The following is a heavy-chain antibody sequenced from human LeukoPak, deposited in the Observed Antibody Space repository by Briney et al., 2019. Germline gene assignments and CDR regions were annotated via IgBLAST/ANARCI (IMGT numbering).Heavy chain of an antibody. CDR3: ARDEDYGIFVNVDY. CDR1: GYSFVLYG. V-gene: IGHV1-18*01. D-gene: IGHD4-17*01. J-gene: IGHJ4*02. Sequence: RASVKVSCKASGYSFVLYGISWVRQAPGQGPEWMGWISTYNGNTKYAEKFQGRVTMTTDTPTSTAYMELRSLRSDDTAVYYCARDEDYGIFVNVDYWGQGTPVTVSS. CDR2: ISTYNGNT.